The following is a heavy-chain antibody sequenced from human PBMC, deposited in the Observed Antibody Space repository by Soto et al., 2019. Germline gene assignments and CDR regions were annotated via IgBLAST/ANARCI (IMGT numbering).Heavy chain of an antibody. CDR3: ASLNLSGDIVVVPADFDY. J-gene: IGHJ4*02. CDR1: GGSISSSSYY. D-gene: IGHD2-2*01. CDR2: IYYSGST. Sequence: SETLSLTCTVSGGSISSSSYYWCWIRHPPGKGLEWIGSIYYSGSTYYNPSLKSRVTISVDTSKNQFSLKLSSVTAADTAVYYCASLNLSGDIVVVPADFDYWGQGTLVTVSS. V-gene: IGHV4-39*01.